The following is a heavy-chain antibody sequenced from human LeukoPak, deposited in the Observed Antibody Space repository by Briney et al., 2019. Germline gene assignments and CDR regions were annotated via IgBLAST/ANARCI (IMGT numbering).Heavy chain of an antibody. J-gene: IGHJ4*02. CDR3: ARVNRATAMPFGY. CDR1: GYTFTGYY. CDR2: INPNSGGT. D-gene: IGHD2-2*01. V-gene: IGHV1-2*02. Sequence: ASVKVSCKASGYTFTGYYMHWVRQAPGQGLEWMGWINPNSGGTNYAQKFQGRVTMTRDTSISTAYMELSRLRSDDTAVYYCARVNRATAMPFGYWGQGTLVTVSS.